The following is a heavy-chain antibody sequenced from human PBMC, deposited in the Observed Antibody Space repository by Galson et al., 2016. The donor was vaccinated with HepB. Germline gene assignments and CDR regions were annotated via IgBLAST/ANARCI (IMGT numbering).Heavy chain of an antibody. CDR3: TRGDVYDYGDFYNDY. J-gene: IGHJ4*02. D-gene: IGHD4-17*01. CDR1: GFTFSGSA. Sequence: SLRLSCAASGFTFSGSAMHWVRQASGKGLEWVGRIRSKANSYATAYAASVKGRFTISSDDSKNTAYLQMNSLKTEDTAVYYCTRGDVYDYGDFYNDYWGQGTLVTVSS. V-gene: IGHV3-73*01. CDR2: IRSKANSYAT.